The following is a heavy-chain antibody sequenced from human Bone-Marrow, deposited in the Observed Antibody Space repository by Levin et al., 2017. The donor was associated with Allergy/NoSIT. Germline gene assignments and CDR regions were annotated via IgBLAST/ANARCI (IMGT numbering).Heavy chain of an antibody. J-gene: IGHJ5*02. Sequence: GESLKISCQTSGYTFTSYNVYWVQQAPGQGLESMGYINPNSGHTGFAQKFQGRLTMTRNSSITTAYMELSGLRSEDTAIYYCARGDCYSGSCYGPDWFDPWGQGTQVTVSS. CDR2: INPNSGHT. V-gene: IGHV1-8*01. D-gene: IGHD3-22*01. CDR3: ARGDCYSGSCYGPDWFDP. CDR1: GYTFTSYN.